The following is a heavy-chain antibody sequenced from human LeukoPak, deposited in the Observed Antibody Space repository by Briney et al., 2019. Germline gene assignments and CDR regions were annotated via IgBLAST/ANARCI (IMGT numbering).Heavy chain of an antibody. Sequence: GGSLRLSCAASGFTFTSYSMNWVRQAPGKGLEWVSSISSNSDYIYYADSVKGRFTISRDNAKNSLYLQMNSLRAEDTAMYYCARGVDYWGQGTLFTVSS. CDR3: ARGVDY. J-gene: IGHJ4*02. V-gene: IGHV3-21*01. CDR1: GFTFTSYS. CDR2: ISSNSDYI.